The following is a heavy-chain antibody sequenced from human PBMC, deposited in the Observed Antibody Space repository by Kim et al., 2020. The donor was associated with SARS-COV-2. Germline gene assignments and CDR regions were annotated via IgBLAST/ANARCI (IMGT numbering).Heavy chain of an antibody. D-gene: IGHD1-20*01. Sequence: GGSLRLSCAASGFTFSNAWMSWVRQAPGKGLEWVGRIKSKTDGGTTDYAAPVKGRFTISRDDSKNTLYLQMNSLKTEDTAVYYCTTALSDNWNYYYYGMDVWGQGTTVTVSS. V-gene: IGHV3-15*01. CDR3: TTALSDNWNYYYYGMDV. CDR1: GFTFSNAW. CDR2: IKSKTDGGTT. J-gene: IGHJ6*02.